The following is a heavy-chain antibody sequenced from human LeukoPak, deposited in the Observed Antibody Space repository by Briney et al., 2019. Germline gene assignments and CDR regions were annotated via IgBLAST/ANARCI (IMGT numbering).Heavy chain of an antibody. CDR2: IYYSGST. D-gene: IGHD3-3*01. Sequence: KTGGSLRLSCAASGFTFSTYAITWVRQPPGKGLEWIGSIYYSGSTYYNPSLKSRVTISVDTSKNQFSLKLSSVTAADTAVYYCARVGLRFLEWFGTSNWFDPRGQGTLVTVSS. CDR1: GFTFSTYAI. CDR3: ARVGLRFLEWFGTSNWFDP. V-gene: IGHV4-39*07. J-gene: IGHJ5*02.